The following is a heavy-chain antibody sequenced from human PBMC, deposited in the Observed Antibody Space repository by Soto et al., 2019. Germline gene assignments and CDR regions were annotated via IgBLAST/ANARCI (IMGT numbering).Heavy chain of an antibody. CDR3: ARKILGSTTRPNYWYFDL. CDR2: ISGGGDAA. CDR1: GFTFINYA. D-gene: IGHD7-27*01. V-gene: IGHV3-23*01. Sequence: EVQVLESGAGLVQPGGSLRLSCAGSGFTFINYAMNWVRQAPGKGLEWVSSISGGGDAAFFPDSVRGRFTISRDNSKNTVTLQMNSLGVDDTAVYYCARKILGSTTRPNYWYFDLWGRGTLVTVSS. J-gene: IGHJ2*01.